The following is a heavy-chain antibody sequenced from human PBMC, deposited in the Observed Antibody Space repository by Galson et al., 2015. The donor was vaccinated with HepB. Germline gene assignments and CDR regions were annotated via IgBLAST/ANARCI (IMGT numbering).Heavy chain of an antibody. CDR1: GGSISSGDYY. D-gene: IGHD3-22*01. Sequence: QVQLQESGPGLVKPSQTLSLTCTVSGGSISSGDYYWSWIRQPPGKGLEWIGYIYYSGSTYYNPSLRSRVTISVDTSKNQFSLKLSSVTAADTAVYYCAREGAYYYDSQDAFDIWGQGTMVTVSS. CDR3: AREGAYYYDSQDAFDI. J-gene: IGHJ3*02. CDR2: IYYSGST. V-gene: IGHV4-30-4*01.